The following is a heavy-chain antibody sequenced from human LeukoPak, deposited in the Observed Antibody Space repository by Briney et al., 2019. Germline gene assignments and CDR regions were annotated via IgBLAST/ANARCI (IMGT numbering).Heavy chain of an antibody. D-gene: IGHD2-2*01. CDR1: GYTFTGYY. J-gene: IGHJ6*03. V-gene: IGHV1-8*02. CDR3: ARGPYCTTTSCSTPDFYFYYMDV. Sequence: GASVKVSCKASGYTFTGYYMHWVRQATGQGLEWMAWMNPKSGNTDYAQAFQGRVTMTRNTSISTAYMELSSLRSEDTAVYYCARGPYCTTTSCSTPDFYFYYMDVWGKGTTVTVSS. CDR2: MNPKSGNT.